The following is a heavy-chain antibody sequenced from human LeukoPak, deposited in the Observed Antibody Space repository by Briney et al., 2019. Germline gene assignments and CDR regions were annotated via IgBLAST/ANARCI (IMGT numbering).Heavy chain of an antibody. CDR2: ISYDGSNK. D-gene: IGHD3-22*01. CDR3: AKGDYYDSSGLSFFDY. CDR1: GFTFSSYG. J-gene: IGHJ4*02. Sequence: GGSLRLSCAASGFTFSSYGMHWVRQAPGKGLGGVAVISYDGSNKYYADSVKGRFTISRDNSKNTLYLQMNSLRAEDTAVYYCAKGDYYDSSGLSFFDYWGQGTLVTVSS. V-gene: IGHV3-30*18.